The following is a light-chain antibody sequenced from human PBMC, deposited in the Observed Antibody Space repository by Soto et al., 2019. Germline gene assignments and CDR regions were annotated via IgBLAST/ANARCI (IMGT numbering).Light chain of an antibody. CDR3: QQYNNWPT. Sequence: EIVMTQSPGTRSLFPAERATLPSRASQSVSSSCLAWYQQKPGQAPRLLIYGASTRATGIPARFSGSGSGTEFTLTISSLQSEDFAVYYCQQYNNWPTFGQGTKVDI. J-gene: IGKJ1*01. CDR1: QSVSSS. V-gene: IGKV3-15*01. CDR2: GAS.